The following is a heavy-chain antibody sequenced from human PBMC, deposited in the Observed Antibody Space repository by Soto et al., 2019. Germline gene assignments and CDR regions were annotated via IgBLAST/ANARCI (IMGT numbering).Heavy chain of an antibody. Sequence: QVQLEQSAPEVKKPGASVKVSCKASGYTFTTYGISWVRQAPGQGLEWLGWINTHNGNTNYAQNPQGRVIMTTDTSTTTAYMELRSLRSDDTAVYYCTREGSAPYYYSGMDVWGQGTTVTVSS. D-gene: IGHD3-10*01. CDR2: INTHNGNT. CDR1: GYTFTTYG. J-gene: IGHJ6*02. V-gene: IGHV1-18*01. CDR3: TREGSAPYYYSGMDV.